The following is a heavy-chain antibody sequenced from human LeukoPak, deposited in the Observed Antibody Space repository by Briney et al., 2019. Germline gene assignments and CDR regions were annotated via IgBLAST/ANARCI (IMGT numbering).Heavy chain of an antibody. J-gene: IGHJ4*02. CDR2: MNPNSGTT. D-gene: IGHD5-24*01. V-gene: IGHV1-8*01. CDR1: GYTFTSYD. CDR3: ARDPYPRDGYNYIEGY. Sequence: GASVKVSCKASGYTFTSYDFNWVRQAPGQGPEWIGWMNPNSGTTGYAQKFQGRVTMTRDTSISTAYMDLSSLRSEDTAVYYCARDPYPRDGYNYIEGYWGQGTLVTVSS.